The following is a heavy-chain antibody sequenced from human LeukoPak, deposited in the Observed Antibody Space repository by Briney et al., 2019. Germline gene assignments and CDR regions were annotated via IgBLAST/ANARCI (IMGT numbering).Heavy chain of an antibody. J-gene: IGHJ5*02. V-gene: IGHV1-2*02. CDR1: GYTFTGYY. CDR2: INPNSGGT. CDR3: ARDRAYSGYDL. D-gene: IGHD5-12*01. Sequence: GASVKVSCTASGYTFTGYYMHWVRQAPGQGLEWMGWINPNSGGTNYAQKFQGRVTMTRDTSISTAYMELSRLRANDTAVYYCARDRAYSGYDLWGQGTLVTVSS.